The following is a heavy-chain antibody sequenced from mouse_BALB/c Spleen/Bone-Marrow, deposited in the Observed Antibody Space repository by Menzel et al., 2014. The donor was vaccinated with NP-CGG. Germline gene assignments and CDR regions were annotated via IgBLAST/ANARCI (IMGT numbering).Heavy chain of an antibody. CDR1: GYTFINYW. J-gene: IGHJ2*01. D-gene: IGHD2-1*01. Sequence: LQQPGSELVRPGASVKLSCKASGYTFINYWMHWVKQRPGQGLEWIGNIYPGSGTTNYDEKFKTKATLTVDTFSSTAYMQLSSLTSDDSAVYYCTKGNYFFDYWGQGTTLTVSS. CDR3: TKGNYFFDY. CDR2: IYPGSGTT. V-gene: IGHV1S22*01.